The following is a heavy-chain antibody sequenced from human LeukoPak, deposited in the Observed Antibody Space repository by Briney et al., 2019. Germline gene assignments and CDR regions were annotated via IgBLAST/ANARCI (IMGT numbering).Heavy chain of an antibody. CDR1: GGSFSGYY. CDR2: INHSGST. Sequence: SETLSLTCAVYGGSFSGYYWSWIRQPPGKGLEWIGEINHSGSTNYNPSLKSRVTISVDTSKNQFSLKLSSVTAADTAVYYCARGPSNSKIAAAAYSDYWGQGTLVTVSS. CDR3: ARGPSNSKIAAAAYSDY. V-gene: IGHV4-34*01. J-gene: IGHJ4*02. D-gene: IGHD6-13*01.